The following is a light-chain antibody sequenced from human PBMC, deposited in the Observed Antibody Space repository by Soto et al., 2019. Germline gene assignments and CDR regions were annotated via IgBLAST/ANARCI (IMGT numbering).Light chain of an antibody. Sequence: DIQMTQSPSTLSASVGDRVTFTCRASQSISSWLAWYQQKPGKAPKLLIYDASSLKGGVPSRFSGSGSGTEFTHTISSLQPDDFATYYCQQYKTYSMFGQGTKVEIK. J-gene: IGKJ1*01. CDR1: QSISSW. CDR3: QQYKTYSM. CDR2: DAS. V-gene: IGKV1-5*01.